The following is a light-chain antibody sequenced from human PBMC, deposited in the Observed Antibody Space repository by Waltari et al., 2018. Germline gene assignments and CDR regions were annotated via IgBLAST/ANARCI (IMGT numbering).Light chain of an antibody. Sequence: QSVLTQPPSVSGAPGQRVTISCTGSSSNIGAGYAVHRYQQLPGTAPKLLIYSNNNRPSGVPDRFSGSKSGTSASLAITGLQAEDEADYYCQSYDSSLSDSYVVFGGGTRLTVL. CDR2: SNN. J-gene: IGLJ2*01. CDR3: QSYDSSLSDSYVV. CDR1: SSNIGAGYA. V-gene: IGLV1-40*01.